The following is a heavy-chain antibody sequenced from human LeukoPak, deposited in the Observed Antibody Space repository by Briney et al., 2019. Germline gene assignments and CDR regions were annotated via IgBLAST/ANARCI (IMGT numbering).Heavy chain of an antibody. Sequence: AGGSLRLSCAASGFTFSSYGMQWFRQAPDKGLEWVAAISNDGSNKYYADSVKGRFTMSRDNSKNTLYLQMNSLRAEDTAVYYCAKVDIVATIDAGRLDDYWGQGTLVTVSS. V-gene: IGHV3-30*18. CDR3: AKVDIVATIDAGRLDDY. D-gene: IGHD5-12*01. J-gene: IGHJ4*02. CDR2: ISNDGSNK. CDR1: GFTFSSYG.